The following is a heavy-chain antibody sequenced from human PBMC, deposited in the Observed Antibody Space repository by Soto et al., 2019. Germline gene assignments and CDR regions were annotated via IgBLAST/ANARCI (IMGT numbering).Heavy chain of an antibody. Sequence: PGGSLRLSCVVSGFNFNIYGMNWVRQAPGKGLEWISFISSTSSSINYADSMKGRFTVSRDNAKNSLYLQLNNLRAEDTAVYYCARAPIDDWGRGTLVTVSS. CDR3: ARAPIDD. V-gene: IGHV3-21*01. J-gene: IGHJ4*02. CDR1: GFNFNIYG. CDR2: ISSTSSSI.